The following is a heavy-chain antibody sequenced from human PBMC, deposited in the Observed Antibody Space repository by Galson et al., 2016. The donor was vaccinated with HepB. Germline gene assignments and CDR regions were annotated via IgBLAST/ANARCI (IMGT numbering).Heavy chain of an antibody. D-gene: IGHD5-18*01. J-gene: IGHJ4*02. V-gene: IGHV4-4*07. CDR2: IYTSGST. Sequence: GLEWIGHIYTSGSTNYNPSLKSRVTMSVDTSKNQFSLKLSSVTAADTAVYYCARDLYSYGYRNYFDYWGQGTLVTVSS. CDR3: ARDLYSYGYRNYFDY.